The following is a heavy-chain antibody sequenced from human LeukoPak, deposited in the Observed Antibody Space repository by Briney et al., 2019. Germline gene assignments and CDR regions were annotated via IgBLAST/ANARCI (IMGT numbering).Heavy chain of an antibody. CDR2: INAGNGNT. V-gene: IGHV1-3*01. J-gene: IGHJ3*02. Sequence: ASVKVSCKASGYTFTSYAMHWVRQAPGQRLEWMGWINAGNGNTKYSQKFQGRVTITRDTSASTAYMELSSLRSEDTAVYYCARDYISGWYGDDAFDIWGQGTTVTVSS. CDR1: GYTFTSYA. D-gene: IGHD6-19*01. CDR3: ARDYISGWYGDDAFDI.